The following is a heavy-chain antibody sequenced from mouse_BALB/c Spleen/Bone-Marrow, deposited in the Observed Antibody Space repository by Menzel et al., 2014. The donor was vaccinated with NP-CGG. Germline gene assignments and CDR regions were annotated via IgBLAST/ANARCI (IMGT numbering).Heavy chain of an antibody. CDR2: ISSGGGST. CDR3: ARQGYGYVDFDV. D-gene: IGHD1-2*01. Sequence: EVMLVESGGGLVKPGGSLKLSCAASGFAFSSYDVSWVRQTPEKRLEWVAYISSGGGSTYYPDTVKGRFTISRDNAKNTLYLQMSSLKSEDTAMYYCARQGYGYVDFDVWGAGTTVTVSS. V-gene: IGHV5-12-1*01. CDR1: GFAFSSYD. J-gene: IGHJ1*01.